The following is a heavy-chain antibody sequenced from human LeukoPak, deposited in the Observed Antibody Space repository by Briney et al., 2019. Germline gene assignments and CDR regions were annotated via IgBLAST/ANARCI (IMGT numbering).Heavy chain of an antibody. CDR3: ARDLPDGRAVAVTGWFDP. J-gene: IGHJ5*02. Sequence: PGKSLRLSCAASGFTFSSYAMHWVRQAPGKGLEWVAVISYDGSNKYYADSVKGRFTISRDNSKNTLYLQINSLRAEDTAVYYCARDLPDGRAVAVTGWFDPWGQGTLVTVSS. CDR2: ISYDGSNK. CDR1: GFTFSSYA. D-gene: IGHD6-19*01. V-gene: IGHV3-30*04.